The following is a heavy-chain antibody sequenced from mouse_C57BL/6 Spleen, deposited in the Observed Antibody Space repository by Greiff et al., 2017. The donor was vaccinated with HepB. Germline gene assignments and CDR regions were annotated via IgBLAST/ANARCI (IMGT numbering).Heavy chain of an antibody. CDR2: IWSGGST. J-gene: IGHJ4*01. V-gene: IGHV2-2*01. D-gene: IGHD1-1*01. Sequence: VQLQQSGPGLVQPSQSLSITCTVSGFSLTSYGVHWVRQSPGKGLEWLGVIWSGGSTDYNAAFISRLSISKDNSKSQVFFKMNSLQADDTAIYYFARKGENYEGFYYAMDYWGQGTSVTVSS. CDR1: GFSLTSYG. CDR3: ARKGENYEGFYYAMDY.